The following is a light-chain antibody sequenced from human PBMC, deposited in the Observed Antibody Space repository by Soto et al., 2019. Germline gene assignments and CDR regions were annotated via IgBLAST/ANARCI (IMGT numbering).Light chain of an antibody. CDR1: QSVSSSY. J-gene: IGKJ1*01. CDR2: GAS. CDR3: QQYGSSPTT. V-gene: IGKV3-20*01. Sequence: EIELTQSPATLSLSPGERASLXCRASQSVSSSYLAWYQQKPGQAPRLLIYGASSRATGIPDRFSGSGSGTDFTLTISRLEPEDFAVYYCQQYGSSPTTFGQGTKVDI.